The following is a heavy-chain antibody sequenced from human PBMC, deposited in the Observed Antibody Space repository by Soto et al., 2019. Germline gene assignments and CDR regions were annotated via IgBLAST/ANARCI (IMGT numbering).Heavy chain of an antibody. CDR2: INPAGSQA. D-gene: IGHD1-26*01. V-gene: IGHV3-7*01. CDR1: GFSFADNY. Sequence: PGGSLRLSCAASGFSFADNYMSWIRQAPGKGLECVAKINPAGSQAYYVDSFRGRFTMSRDNAKNSLDLQMDSLRADDTAVYYCARGVSAGVDYWGQGTLVTVSS. J-gene: IGHJ4*02. CDR3: ARGVSAGVDY.